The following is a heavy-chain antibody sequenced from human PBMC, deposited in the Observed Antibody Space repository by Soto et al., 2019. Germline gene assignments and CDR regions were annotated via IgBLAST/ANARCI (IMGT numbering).Heavy chain of an antibody. CDR2: MNPNSANT. CDR1: GYTFTGYD. J-gene: IGHJ6*02. Sequence: QVQLGQSGAEVKKPGASVKVSCKASGYTFTGYDINWVRQATGQGLEWMGWMNPNSANTGYAQKFQGRATMTRNTSISTAYMELSSLRSEDPAVYYCAREGVRDMDVWGQGTTVTVSS. CDR3: AREGVRDMDV. V-gene: IGHV1-8*01.